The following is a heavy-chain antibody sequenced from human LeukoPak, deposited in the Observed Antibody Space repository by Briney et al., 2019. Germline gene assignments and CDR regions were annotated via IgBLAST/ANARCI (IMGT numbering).Heavy chain of an antibody. CDR2: IYYSGST. D-gene: IGHD5-12*01. V-gene: IGHV4-59*08. Sequence: SETLSLTCTVSGGSISSYYWSWIRQPPGKGLEWIGYIYYSGSTNYNPSLKSRVTISVDTSKNQFSLKLSSVTAADTAVYYCARGYSGYDRYFDYWGQGTLVTVST. CDR1: GGSISSYY. CDR3: ARGYSGYDRYFDY. J-gene: IGHJ4*02.